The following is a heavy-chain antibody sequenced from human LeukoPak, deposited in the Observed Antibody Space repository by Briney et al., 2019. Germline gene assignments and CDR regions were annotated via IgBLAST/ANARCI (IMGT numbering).Heavy chain of an antibody. J-gene: IGHJ4*02. Sequence: GGSLRLSCAASGFTFNTYTMNWVRQAPGKGLEWVSSITASSTAIYYADSVKGRFTISRGNAKNSLYLQMNSLRAEDTAVYYCARHVEMATMPFDYWGQGTLVTVSS. CDR3: ARHVEMATMPFDY. CDR2: ITASSTAI. CDR1: GFTFNTYT. D-gene: IGHD5-24*01. V-gene: IGHV3-21*04.